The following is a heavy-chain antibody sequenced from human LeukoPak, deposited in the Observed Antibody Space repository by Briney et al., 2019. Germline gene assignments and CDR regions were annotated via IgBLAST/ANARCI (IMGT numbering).Heavy chain of an antibody. CDR3: AKNGDRGAFCSGGTCYPYYYYYMDV. V-gene: IGHV3-21*04. J-gene: IGHJ6*03. D-gene: IGHD2-15*01. CDR2: ISSSSSYI. CDR1: GFTFSSYS. Sequence: GGSLRLSCAAYGFTFSSYSMNWVRQAPGKGLEWVSSISSSSSYIYYADSVKGRFTISRDNAKNSLYLQMNSLRAEDTAVYYCAKNGDRGAFCSGGTCYPYYYYYMDVWGKGTTVTISS.